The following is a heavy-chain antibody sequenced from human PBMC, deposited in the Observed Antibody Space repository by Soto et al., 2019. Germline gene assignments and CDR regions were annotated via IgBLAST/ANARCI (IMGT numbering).Heavy chain of an antibody. CDR3: ARVGDGTETVSRDPNWFDP. V-gene: IGHV6-1*01. CDR2: TYYRSKWYN. CDR1: GDSASSNSAA. D-gene: IGHD4-4*01. Sequence: SQTLSLTCAISGDSASSNSAAWNWIRQSPSRGLEWLGRTYYRSKWYNDYAVSVKSRITINPDTSKNQFSLQLNSVTPEDTAVYYCARVGDGTETVSRDPNWFDPWGKGTLVTVSS. J-gene: IGHJ5*02.